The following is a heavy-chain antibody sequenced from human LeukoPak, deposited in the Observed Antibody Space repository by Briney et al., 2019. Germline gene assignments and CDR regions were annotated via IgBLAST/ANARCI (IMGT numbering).Heavy chain of an antibody. V-gene: IGHV1-46*01. Sequence: AXVKVSCKASGYTFTSYDINWVRQAPGQGLEWMGIINPSGGSTSYAQKFQGRVTMTRDTSISTAYMELSRLRSDDTAVYYCARSSRKYDFWSGYYSLFDYWGQGTLVTVSS. CDR1: GYTFTSYD. J-gene: IGHJ4*02. CDR3: ARSSRKYDFWSGYYSLFDY. D-gene: IGHD3-3*01. CDR2: INPSGGST.